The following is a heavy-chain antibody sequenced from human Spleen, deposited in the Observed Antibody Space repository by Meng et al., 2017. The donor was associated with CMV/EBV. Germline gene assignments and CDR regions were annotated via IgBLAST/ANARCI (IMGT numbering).Heavy chain of an antibody. J-gene: IGHJ4*02. CDR3: VRDARKTALGYFDW. Sequence: GESLKISCTVSGLTFNRYTMNWVRQAPGMGLEWVSGINWDGGYEYYGDSVKGRFSISRDNAKNSLYLQMNSLRVEDTAMYYCVRDARKTALGYFDWWGQGIPVTVSS. D-gene: IGHD5-18*01. V-gene: IGHV3-20*04. CDR2: INWDGGYE. CDR1: GLTFNRYT.